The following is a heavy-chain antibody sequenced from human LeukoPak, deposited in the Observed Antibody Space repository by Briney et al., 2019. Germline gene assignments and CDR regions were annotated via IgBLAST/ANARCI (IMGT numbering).Heavy chain of an antibody. D-gene: IGHD1-26*01. CDR2: IYYSGST. CDR1: GGSISSSSYY. V-gene: IGHV4-39*07. J-gene: IGHJ5*02. Sequence: SETLSLTCTVSGGSISSSSYYWGWIRQPPGKGLEWVGSIYYSGSTYYNPSLKSRVTISVDTSKNQFSLKLSSVTAADTAVYYCARVDGARFDPWGQGTLVTVSS. CDR3: ARVDGARFDP.